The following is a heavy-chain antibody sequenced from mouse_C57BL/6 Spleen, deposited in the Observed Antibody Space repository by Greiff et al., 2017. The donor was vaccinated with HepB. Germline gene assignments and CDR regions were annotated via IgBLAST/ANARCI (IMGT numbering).Heavy chain of an antibody. CDR1: GFTFSSYA. CDR3: AVSNHYAMDY. J-gene: IGHJ4*01. CDR2: ISDGGSYT. D-gene: IGHD2-5*01. V-gene: IGHV5-4*03. Sequence: DVKLVESGGGLVKPGGSLKLSCAASGFTFSSYAMSWVRQTPEKRLEWVATISDGGSYTYYPDNVKGRFTISRDNAKNNLYLQMSHLKSEDTAMYYCAVSNHYAMDYWGQGTSVTVSS.